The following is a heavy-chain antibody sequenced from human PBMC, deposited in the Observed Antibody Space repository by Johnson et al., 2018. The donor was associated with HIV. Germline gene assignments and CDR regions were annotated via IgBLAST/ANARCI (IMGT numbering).Heavy chain of an antibody. D-gene: IGHD3-22*01. J-gene: IGHJ3*02. CDR2: IRYDGSNK. CDR3: ARDGVYSSPHDAFDM. Sequence: QVQLVESGGGVVQPGGSLRLSCAASGFTFSSYGMHWVRQAPGKGLEWVAFIRYDGSNKYYADSVKGRFIISRDNAKNSLYLQMSNLRFEDTAVYYCARDGVYSSPHDAFDMWGQGKMVIVSS. CDR1: GFTFSSYG. V-gene: IGHV3-30*02.